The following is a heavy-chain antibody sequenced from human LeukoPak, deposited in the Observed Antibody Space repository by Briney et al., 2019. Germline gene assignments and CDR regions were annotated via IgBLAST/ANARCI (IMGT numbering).Heavy chain of an antibody. J-gene: IGHJ4*02. V-gene: IGHV3-30*02. Sequence: GGSLRLSCAASGFTFSGYGMHWVRQAPGKGLEWVAFVRYDSSNKYYADSVKGRFTVSRDNSKNMLYLQMNSLRSDDTAVYYCAREVRSSWYAGFDDFLGNWGQGTLVTVSS. CDR3: AREVRSSWYAGFDDFLGN. CDR2: VRYDSSNK. D-gene: IGHD6-13*01. CDR1: GFTFSGYG.